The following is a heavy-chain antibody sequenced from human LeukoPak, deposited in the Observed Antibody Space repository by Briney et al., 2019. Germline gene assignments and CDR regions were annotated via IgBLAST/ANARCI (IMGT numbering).Heavy chain of an antibody. CDR3: ARHPGWSFNVEV. J-gene: IGHJ6*04. CDR2: VYYSGTT. Sequence: SETLSLTCTVSGGSISSYYWTWIRQPPGKRLEWIGYVYYSGTTNYNPSLESRVTISVDTSKNQFSLKLFSVTAADTAVYYCARHPGWSFNVEVWANGTTVTVSS. D-gene: IGHD6-19*01. V-gene: IGHV4-59*08. CDR1: GGSISSYY.